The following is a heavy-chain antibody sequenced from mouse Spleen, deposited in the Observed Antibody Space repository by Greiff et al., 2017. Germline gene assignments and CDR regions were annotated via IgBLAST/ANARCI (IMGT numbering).Heavy chain of an antibody. D-gene: IGHD2-14*01. CDR1: GYSFTGYF. CDR3: ARGDYRYEGWYFDV. V-gene: IGHV1-20*02. J-gene: IGHJ1*01. CDR2: INPYNGDT. Sequence: EVQLQESGPELVKPGASVKISCKASGYSFTGYFMNWVMQSHGKSLEWIGRINPYNGDTFYNQKFKGKATLTVDKSSSTAHMELRSLASEDSAVYYCARGDYRYEGWYFDVWGAGTTVTVSS.